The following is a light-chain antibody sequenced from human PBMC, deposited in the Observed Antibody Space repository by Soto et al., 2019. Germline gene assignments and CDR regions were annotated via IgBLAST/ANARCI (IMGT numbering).Light chain of an antibody. CDR3: QQSYSTPLT. V-gene: IGKV3-15*01. Sequence: EIVMTQSPATLAGSPGETVTLSCRASQSLSGNLAWYQQKPGQAPRLLIFRASTRATGVPARFSGRGSGTEFTLTISGLQSEDFAVYYCQQSYSTPLTFGGGTKVEIK. CDR2: RAS. CDR1: QSLSGN. J-gene: IGKJ4*01.